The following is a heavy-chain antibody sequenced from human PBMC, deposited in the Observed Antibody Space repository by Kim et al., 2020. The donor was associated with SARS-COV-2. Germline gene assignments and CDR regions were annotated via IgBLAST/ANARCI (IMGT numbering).Heavy chain of an antibody. Sequence: SGPTLVKPTQTLTLTCTFSGFSLTTSGVGVGWIRQPPGKALEWLALIYWDDDKRYSPSLKSRLTITKDTSKNQVVLTMTNMDPVDTATYYCGHRPRGVATGWCPYFDYWGQGTLVTVSS. D-gene: IGHD5-12*01. CDR2: IYWDDDK. CDR1: GFSLTTSGVG. J-gene: IGHJ4*02. CDR3: GHRPRGVATGWCPYFDY. V-gene: IGHV2-5*02.